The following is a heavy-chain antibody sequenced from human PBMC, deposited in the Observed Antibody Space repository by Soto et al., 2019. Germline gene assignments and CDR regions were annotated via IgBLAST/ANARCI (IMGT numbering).Heavy chain of an antibody. V-gene: IGHV3-21*06. CDR1: GFTFSRYS. CDR2: ISSTTNYI. J-gene: IGHJ4*02. Sequence: GGSLRLSCAASGFTFSRYSMNWVRQAPGKGLEWVSSISSTTNYIYYGDSMKGRFTISRDNAKNSLYLEMNSLRAEDTAVYYCARESEDLTSNFDYWGQGTLVTVSS. CDR3: ARESEDLTSNFDY.